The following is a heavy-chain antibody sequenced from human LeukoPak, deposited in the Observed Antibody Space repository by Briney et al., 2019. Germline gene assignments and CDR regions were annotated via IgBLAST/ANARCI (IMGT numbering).Heavy chain of an antibody. V-gene: IGHV1-2*02. D-gene: IGHD6-19*01. CDR2: ISPNRGAT. Sequence: GASVKVSCKASGYNFTDYYMHWVRQAPGQGLEWLGWISPNRGATSYAQKFQGRVTMARDTSINTAYMDLSRLRSDDTAVYYCARSAGWHTEPDYWAQGTLVTVSS. J-gene: IGHJ4*02. CDR1: GYNFTDYY. CDR3: ARSAGWHTEPDY.